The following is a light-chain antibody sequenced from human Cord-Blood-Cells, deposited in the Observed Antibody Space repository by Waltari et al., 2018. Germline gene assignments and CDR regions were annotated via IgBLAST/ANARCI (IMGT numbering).Light chain of an antibody. CDR3: SSYTSSSTFV. CDR2: DVS. J-gene: IGLJ1*01. Sequence: QSALTQPASVSGSPGQSITISCSGTSSDVGGYNYVSWYQQHPGKAPKLVIFDVSRRPLGISNRFSGSNACNTASLTISGLQAEDEADYYCSSYTSSSTFVFGTGTKLTVL. CDR1: SSDVGGYNY. V-gene: IGLV2-14*01.